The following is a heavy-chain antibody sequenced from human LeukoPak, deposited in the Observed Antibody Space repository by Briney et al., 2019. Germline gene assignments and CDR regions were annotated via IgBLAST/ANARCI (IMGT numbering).Heavy chain of an antibody. Sequence: PSETLSLTCAVYGGSFSGKYWTWIRQPPGKGLEWIGEITHSGSTYYNPSLKSRVTISVDTSKNQFSLKLSSVTAADTAVYYCARGRMWYSSGWYYFDYWGQGTLVTVSS. CDR3: ARGRMWYSSGWYYFDY. J-gene: IGHJ4*02. CDR1: GGSFSGKY. D-gene: IGHD6-19*01. CDR2: ITHSGST. V-gene: IGHV4-34*01.